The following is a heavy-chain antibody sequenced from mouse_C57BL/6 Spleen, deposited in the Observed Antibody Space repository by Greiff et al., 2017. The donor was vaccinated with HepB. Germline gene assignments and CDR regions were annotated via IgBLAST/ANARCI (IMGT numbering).Heavy chain of an antibody. D-gene: IGHD2-1*01. V-gene: IGHV7-1*01. CDR2: SRNKANDYTT. CDR1: GFTFSDFY. CDR3: ARDAGIYYGPFDY. J-gene: IGHJ2*01. Sequence: EVKVVESGGGLVQSGRSLRLSCATSGFTFSDFYMEWVRQAPGKGLEWIAASRNKANDYTTEYSASVKGRFIVSRDTSQSILYLQMNALRAEDTAIYYCARDAGIYYGPFDYWGQGTTLTVSS.